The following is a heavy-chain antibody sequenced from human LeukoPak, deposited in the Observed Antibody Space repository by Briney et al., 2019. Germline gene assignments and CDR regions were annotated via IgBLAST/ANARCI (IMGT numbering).Heavy chain of an antibody. V-gene: IGHV3-11*04. Sequence: GGSLRLSCAASGFTFSDYYMSWIRQAPGKGLEWVSYISSSGSTIYYADSVKGRFTISRDNAKNSLYLQMNSLRAEDTAVYYRARGSDLYYYDSPPDYWGQGTLVTVSS. D-gene: IGHD3-22*01. CDR3: ARGSDLYYYDSPPDY. J-gene: IGHJ4*02. CDR1: GFTFSDYY. CDR2: ISSSGSTI.